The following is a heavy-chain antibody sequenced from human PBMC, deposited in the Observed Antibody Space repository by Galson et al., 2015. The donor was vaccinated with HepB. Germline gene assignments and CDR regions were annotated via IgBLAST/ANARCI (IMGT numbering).Heavy chain of an antibody. V-gene: IGHV1-69*04. CDR2: IIPILGIA. Sequence: SVKVSCKASGGTFSSYAISWVRQAPGQGLEWMGRIIPILGIANYAQKFQGRVTITADKSTSTAYMELSSLRSEDTAVYYCARGDYGDYPPDAFDIWGQGTMVTVSS. CDR3: ARGDYGDYPPDAFDI. CDR1: GGTFSSYA. D-gene: IGHD4-17*01. J-gene: IGHJ3*02.